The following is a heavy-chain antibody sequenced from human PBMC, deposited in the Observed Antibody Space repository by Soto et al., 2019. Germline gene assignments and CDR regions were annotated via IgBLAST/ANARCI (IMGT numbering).Heavy chain of an antibody. J-gene: IGHJ6*02. CDR2: IGTAGDT. D-gene: IGHD6-19*01. Sequence: QPGGSLRLSCAASGFTFSSYDMHWVRQATGKGLEWVSAIGTAGDTYYPGSVKGRFTISRENAKNSLYLQMNSLRAEDTAVYYCARAGQEYSSDTYGMDVWGQGTTVTVSS. V-gene: IGHV3-13*01. CDR3: ARAGQEYSSDTYGMDV. CDR1: GFTFSSYD.